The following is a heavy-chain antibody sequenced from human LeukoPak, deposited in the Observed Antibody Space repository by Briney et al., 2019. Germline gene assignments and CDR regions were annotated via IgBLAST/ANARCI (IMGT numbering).Heavy chain of an antibody. Sequence: GGSLRLSCAASGFTFSSYWMHWVRQAPGKGLVWVSRINSDGSSTSYADSVKGRFTISRDNAKNTLYLQMNSLRAEDTAVYYCARRLAYCGGNCYSFAFDIWGQGTMVTVSS. CDR2: INSDGSST. V-gene: IGHV3-74*01. CDR1: GFTFSSYW. D-gene: IGHD2-21*02. J-gene: IGHJ3*02. CDR3: ARRLAYCGGNCYSFAFDI.